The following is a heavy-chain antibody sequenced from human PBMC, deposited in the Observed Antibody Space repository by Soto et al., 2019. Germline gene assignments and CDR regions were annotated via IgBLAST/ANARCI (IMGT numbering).Heavy chain of an antibody. CDR2: IIPIFGTA. CDR3: AREGSSYYDSSGYKYYFAY. J-gene: IGHJ4*02. V-gene: IGHV1-69*13. Sequence: GASVKVSCKASGGTLGSYAISWGRQAPGQGLEWMGGIIPIFGTANYAQKFQGRVTITADESTSTAYMELSSLRSEDTAVYYCAREGSSYYDSSGYKYYFAYCGQRTLVPVSS. CDR1: GGTLGSYA. D-gene: IGHD3-22*01.